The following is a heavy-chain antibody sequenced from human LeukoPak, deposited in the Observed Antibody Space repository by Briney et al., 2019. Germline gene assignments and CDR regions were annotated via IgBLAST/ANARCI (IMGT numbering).Heavy chain of an antibody. CDR1: GYTLTELS. CDR3: ATVFTMIVVVYDAFDI. D-gene: IGHD3-22*01. J-gene: IGHJ3*02. V-gene: IGHV1-24*01. CDR2: FDPEDGET. Sequence: ASVKVSCKVSGYTLTELSMHWVRQAPGKGLEWMGGFDPEDGETIYAQKFQGRVTMTEDTSTDTAYMELSSLRSEDTAVYYCATVFTMIVVVYDAFDIWGQGTMVTVSS.